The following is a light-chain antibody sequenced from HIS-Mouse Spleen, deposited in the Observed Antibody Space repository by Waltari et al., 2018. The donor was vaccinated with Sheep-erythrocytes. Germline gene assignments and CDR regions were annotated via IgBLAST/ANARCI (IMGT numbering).Light chain of an antibody. CDR3: YSTDSSGNHWV. J-gene: IGLJ3*02. CDR1: ALPKKY. Sequence: SYELTQPPSVSVSSGQTARITCSGDALPKKYDHWYQQKSGQAPVPVIYEDSKRPSGIPERCSGSGSRTMATLTISGAQVEDDADYYCYSTDSSGNHWVFGGGTKLTVL. V-gene: IGLV3-10*01. CDR2: EDS.